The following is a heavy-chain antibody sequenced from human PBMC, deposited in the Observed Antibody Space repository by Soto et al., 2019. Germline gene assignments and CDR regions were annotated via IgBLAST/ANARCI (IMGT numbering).Heavy chain of an antibody. CDR3: ARDRHYGAGFIDV. Sequence: GGSLRLSCAASGFTFSSYSIHWVRQAPCKGLEWVAVIPSDGSDKYYEDSVKGRFAISRDNSKNTLYVQLNRMRAEDTALYYCARDRHYGAGFIDVGGQGTTVNVSS. CDR1: GFTFSSYS. V-gene: IGHV3-30*09. J-gene: IGHJ6*02. D-gene: IGHD3-10*01. CDR2: IPSDGSDK.